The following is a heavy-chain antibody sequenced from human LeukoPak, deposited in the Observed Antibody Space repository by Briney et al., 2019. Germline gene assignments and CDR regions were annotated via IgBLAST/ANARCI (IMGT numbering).Heavy chain of an antibody. J-gene: IGHJ4*02. CDR1: GGSISTSNYY. Sequence: SETLSLTCTVSGGSISTSNYYWGWIRQPPGKGLEWIGNIFYSGSTYYSPSLKSRVTISLDTSRNQFSLKLSSVTAADTAVYYCARSSGSYSSGSFDYWGQGTLVTVSS. CDR3: ARSSGSYSSGSFDY. CDR2: IFYSGST. V-gene: IGHV4-39*07. D-gene: IGHD1-26*01.